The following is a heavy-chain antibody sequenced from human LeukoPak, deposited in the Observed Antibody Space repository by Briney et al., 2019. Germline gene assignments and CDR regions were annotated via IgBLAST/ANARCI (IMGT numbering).Heavy chain of an antibody. CDR2: VSYSGDT. CDR3: ARGGASSRYFGY. D-gene: IGHD1-26*01. V-gene: IGHV4-59*11. J-gene: IGHJ4*03. CDR1: GGSISGHF. Sequence: SETLSLTCTVSGGSISGHFWSWIRQPPGKGLEWIGFVSYSGDTNYSPSFNGRVTISLDTSKSQFSLNLNSVTAADTAVYFCARGGASSRYFGYWGQGTTVTVSS.